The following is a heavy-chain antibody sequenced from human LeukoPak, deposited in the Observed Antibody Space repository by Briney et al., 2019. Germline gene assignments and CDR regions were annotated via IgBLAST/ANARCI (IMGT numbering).Heavy chain of an antibody. J-gene: IGHJ4*02. CDR3: ATRGITASSLDD. D-gene: IGHD6-13*01. CDR2: ISASNGDK. CDR1: VNTSAGYA. Sequence: ASLKVSCKASVNTSAGYAITWLRQAPGQGFEWMGWISASNGDKNYLQKFQGRVTMTTDTSTSTVYMELRSLRSDDTAVYYCATRGITASSLDDWGQGTLVTVSS. V-gene: IGHV1-18*01.